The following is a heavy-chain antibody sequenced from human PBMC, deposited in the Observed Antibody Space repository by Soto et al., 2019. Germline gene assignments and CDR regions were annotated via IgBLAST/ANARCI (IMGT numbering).Heavy chain of an antibody. J-gene: IGHJ6*02. CDR2: IDWDDDK. V-gene: IGHV2-70*11. CDR1: GFSLSSSGMC. Sequence: SGRTLVNPRQTLTLTCTFSGFSLSSSGMCVSWIRQPPGKALEWLARIDWDDDKYYSTSLKTRLTISKDTSKNQVVLTMTNMDPVDTATYYCARDSVALYYYYYGMDVWGQGTTVTVSS. D-gene: IGHD2-21*01. CDR3: ARDSVALYYYYYGMDV.